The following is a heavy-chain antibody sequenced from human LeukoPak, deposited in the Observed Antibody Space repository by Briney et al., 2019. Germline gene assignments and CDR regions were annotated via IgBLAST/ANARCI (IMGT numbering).Heavy chain of an antibody. CDR3: ARSRLGYSNFDF. CDR1: GFSVSNNY. D-gene: IGHD4-11*01. CDR2: IYGGGGT. V-gene: IGHV3-53*01. J-gene: IGHJ4*02. Sequence: GGSLRLSCAASGFSVSNNYMPWVRQAPGKGLEWVSVIYGGGGTDYADSVKGRLTISRDTSTNTVYLQMNSLRAEDTAVYYCARSRLGYSNFDFWGQGALVTVSS.